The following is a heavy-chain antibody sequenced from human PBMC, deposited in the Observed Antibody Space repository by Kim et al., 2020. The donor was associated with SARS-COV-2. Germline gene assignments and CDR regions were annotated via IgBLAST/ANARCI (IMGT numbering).Heavy chain of an antibody. CDR1: GFTFSSYA. V-gene: IGHV3-23*01. CDR2: ISGSGGST. Sequence: GGSLRLSCAASGFTFSSYAMRWVRQAPGKGLEWVSAISGSGGSTYYADSVKGRFTISRDNSKNTLYLQMNSLRTEDTAVYYCAKVTSVTTGGFDYWGQGTLVTVSS. CDR3: AKVTSVTTGGFDY. J-gene: IGHJ4*02. D-gene: IGHD4-17*01.